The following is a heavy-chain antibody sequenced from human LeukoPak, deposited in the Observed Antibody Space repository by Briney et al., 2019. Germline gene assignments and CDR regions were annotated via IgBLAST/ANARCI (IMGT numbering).Heavy chain of an antibody. CDR3: AGVTPDYSRWFDP. V-gene: IGHV1-69*13. CDR1: GGTLSSYG. CDR2: VIPILATS. J-gene: IGHJ5*02. D-gene: IGHD2-15*01. Sequence: SVKVSCKASGGTLSSYGITWVRQAPGQGLEWMGGVIPILATSNYAEKFQGRVTITADESTSTAYMELSSLRSEDTAVYYCAGVTPDYSRWFDPWGQGTLVTVSS.